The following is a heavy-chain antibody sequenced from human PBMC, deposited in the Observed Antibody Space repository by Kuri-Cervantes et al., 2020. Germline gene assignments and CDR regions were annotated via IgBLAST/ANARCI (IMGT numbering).Heavy chain of an antibody. Sequence: GESLKISCAASGFTFSSYAMTWVRQAPGKGLEWVSAITGSGGSTYYADSVRGRFTISRDNSKNTLYLQVSSPRAEDTAVYYCARGNRNTKDAFDIWGQGTVVTVSS. CDR3: ARGNRNTKDAFDI. CDR2: ITGSGGST. CDR1: GFTFSSYA. J-gene: IGHJ3*02. D-gene: IGHD1-14*01. V-gene: IGHV3-23*01.